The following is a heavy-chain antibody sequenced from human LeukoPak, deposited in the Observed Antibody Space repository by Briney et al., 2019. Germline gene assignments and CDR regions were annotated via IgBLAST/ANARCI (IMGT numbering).Heavy chain of an antibody. CDR3: SRGLVGYYHDSSTYPDS. CDR1: GFTFDDYA. V-gene: IGHV3-9*01. Sequence: GGSLRLSCAASGFTFDDYAMHWVRQAPGKGLEWVSGISWNSGSIGYADSVKGRFTISRDNAKNMLYLQLDSLTAGDTAVYYCSRGLVGYYHDSSTYPDSWGQGTLVTVSS. J-gene: IGHJ4*02. CDR2: ISWNSGSI. D-gene: IGHD3-22*01.